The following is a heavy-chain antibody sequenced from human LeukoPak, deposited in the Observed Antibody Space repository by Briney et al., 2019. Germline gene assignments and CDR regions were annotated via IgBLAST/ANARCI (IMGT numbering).Heavy chain of an antibody. V-gene: IGHV1-18*01. CDR3: ARGNIVRYFDWLGYYYYMDV. J-gene: IGHJ6*03. D-gene: IGHD3-9*01. CDR2: ITAYNGNT. CDR1: GYTFTSYG. Sequence: ASVKVSCKASGYTFTSYGISWVRQAPGQGLEWMGWITAYNGNTNSAQKLQGRVTMTTDTSTSTAYMELRSLRSDDTAVYYCARGNIVRYFDWLGYYYYMDVWGKGTTVTVSS.